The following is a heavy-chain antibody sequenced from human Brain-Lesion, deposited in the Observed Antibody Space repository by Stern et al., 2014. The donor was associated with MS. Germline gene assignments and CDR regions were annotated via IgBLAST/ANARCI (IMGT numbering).Heavy chain of an antibody. Sequence: VQLVQSGPGLVKPSETLSLTCTVSGGSINTNNYYWGWIRQPPGKGLEWIGNIYSSGGTFYSPSLKSRVTMSVDKSNNQFSLTLSSGTAADTAVYYCARTGDDFGDYSLSYWGQGTLVTVSS. V-gene: IGHV4-39*01. D-gene: IGHD4-17*01. J-gene: IGHJ4*02. CDR2: IYSSGGT. CDR1: GGSINTNNYY. CDR3: ARTGDDFGDYSLSY.